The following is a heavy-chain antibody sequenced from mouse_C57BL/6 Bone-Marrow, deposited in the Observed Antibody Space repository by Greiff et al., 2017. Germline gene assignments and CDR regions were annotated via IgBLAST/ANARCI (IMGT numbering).Heavy chain of an antibody. CDR3: ARQGYYYYLDY. CDR2: ISSAGSYT. CDR1: GFTFSSYG. Sequence: EVKLVESGGDLVKPGGSLKFSCAASGFTFSSYGMSWVRQTPDKRLEWVANISSAGSYTYYPASVKGRFTLSRDNATSTLSLQISSLKSEDTAMYYCARQGYYYYLDYWGQGTSLTVSS. J-gene: IGHJ4*01. V-gene: IGHV5-6*01.